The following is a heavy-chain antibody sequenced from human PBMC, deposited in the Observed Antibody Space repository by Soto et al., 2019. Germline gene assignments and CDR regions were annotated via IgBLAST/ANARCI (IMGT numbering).Heavy chain of an antibody. CDR2: IWYDGGNK. CDR1: GFTFSSYG. V-gene: IGHV3-33*01. J-gene: IGHJ6*02. Sequence: GGSLRLSCAASGFTFSSYGMHWVRQAPGKGLEWVAVIWYDGGNKYYADSVKGRFTISRDNSKNTLYLQMNSLRAEDTAVYYCARDPGEDYYYYGMDVWGQGTTVTVSS. CDR3: ARDPGEDYYYYGMDV.